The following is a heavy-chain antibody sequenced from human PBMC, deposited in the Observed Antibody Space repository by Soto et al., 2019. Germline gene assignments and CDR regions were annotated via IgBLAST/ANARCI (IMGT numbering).Heavy chain of an antibody. CDR1: GGSISSGGYY. J-gene: IGHJ3*02. V-gene: IGHV4-31*03. CDR3: ARGPARPGPRDAFDI. Sequence: QVQLQESGPGLVKPSQTLSLTCTVSGGSISSGGYYWSWIRQHPGKGLEWIGYIYYSGSTYYNPSLKRRVTISVDTSKNQCSLKLSSVTAAVTAVYYCARGPARPGPRDAFDIWGQGTMVTVSS. CDR2: IYYSGST.